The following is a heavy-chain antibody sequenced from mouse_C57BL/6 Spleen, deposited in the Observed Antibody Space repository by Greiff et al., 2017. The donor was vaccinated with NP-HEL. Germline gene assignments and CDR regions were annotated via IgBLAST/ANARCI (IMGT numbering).Heavy chain of an antibody. J-gene: IGHJ1*03. CDR2: INYDGSST. V-gene: IGHV5-16*01. D-gene: IGHD1-1*01. Sequence: EVHLVESEGGLVQPGSSMKLSCTASGFTFSDYYMAWVRQVPEKGLEWVANINYDGSSTYYLASLKSRFIISRDKGTNILYLQMISLKSEDIATYYCARPSNDYGSSQLYFDGWGTGTTVTVSS. CDR1: GFTFSDYY. CDR3: ARPSNDYGSSQLYFDG.